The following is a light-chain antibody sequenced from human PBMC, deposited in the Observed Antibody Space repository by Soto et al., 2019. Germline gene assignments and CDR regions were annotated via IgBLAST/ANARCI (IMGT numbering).Light chain of an antibody. CDR3: QQSYSTLRT. CDR2: GAS. J-gene: IGKJ1*01. Sequence: DIQMTQSPSSLSASVGDRVTITCRASQSISSYLNWYQQKPGEAPRLLMYGASSLQSGVPSRFSGSGSGKDFTLTISSLQPEEFATYYCQQSYSTLRTFGQGTKVEIK. V-gene: IGKV1-39*01. CDR1: QSISSY.